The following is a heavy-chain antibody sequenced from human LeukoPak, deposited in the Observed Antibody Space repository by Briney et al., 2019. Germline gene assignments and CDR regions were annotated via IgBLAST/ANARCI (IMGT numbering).Heavy chain of an antibody. J-gene: IGHJ4*02. CDR2: VHYSGRT. CDR1: GGSFSGYY. Sequence: PSETLSLTCAIYGGSFSGYYWGWVRQPPGRGLEGIGMVHYSGRTYYNPSLKSRVTLSVDTSKNQFSLKVSSVTAADTAVYSCHVAATAYSSVYWGQGTLVTVSS. V-gene: IGHV4-34*01. D-gene: IGHD6-25*01. CDR3: HVAATAYSSVY.